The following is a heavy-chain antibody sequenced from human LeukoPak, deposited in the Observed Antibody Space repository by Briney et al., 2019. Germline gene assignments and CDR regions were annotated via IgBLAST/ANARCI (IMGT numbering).Heavy chain of an antibody. Sequence: SETLSLTSTVSGGSISSYYWSWIRQPPGKGLEWIGHIYTSGSTNYNPSLKSRVTMSVDTAKNQFSLKLSSVTAADTAVYYCARDAVGQQLVQGEFDYWGQGTLVTVSS. V-gene: IGHV4-4*07. CDR2: IYTSGST. J-gene: IGHJ4*02. D-gene: IGHD6-13*01. CDR1: GGSISSYY. CDR3: ARDAVGQQLVQGEFDY.